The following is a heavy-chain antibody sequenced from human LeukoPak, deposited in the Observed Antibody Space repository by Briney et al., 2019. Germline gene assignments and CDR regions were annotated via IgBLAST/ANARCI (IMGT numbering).Heavy chain of an antibody. Sequence: AASVTVSCTASGYTFTSYAMHWVRQAPGQRLEWMGWINAGNGNTKYSQEFQGRVTITRDTSASTAYMELSSLRSEDMAVYYCARQSAYGVDFDYWGQGTLVTVSS. D-gene: IGHD4-17*01. CDR1: GYTFTSYA. CDR2: INAGNGNT. J-gene: IGHJ4*02. V-gene: IGHV1-3*03. CDR3: ARQSAYGVDFDY.